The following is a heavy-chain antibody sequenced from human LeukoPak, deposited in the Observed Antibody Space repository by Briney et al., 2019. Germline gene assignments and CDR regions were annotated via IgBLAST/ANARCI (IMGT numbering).Heavy chain of an antibody. CDR2: ISSSSSYI. CDR3: ARARYSSGWYLG. V-gene: IGHV3-21*01. D-gene: IGHD6-19*01. CDR1: GFTFSSYS. Sequence: KPGGSLRLSRAASGFTFSSYSMNWVRQAPGKGLEWVSSISSSSSYIYYADSVKGRFTISRDNAKNSLYLQMNSLRAEDTAVYYCARARYSSGWYLGWGQGTLSPSPQ. J-gene: IGHJ4*02.